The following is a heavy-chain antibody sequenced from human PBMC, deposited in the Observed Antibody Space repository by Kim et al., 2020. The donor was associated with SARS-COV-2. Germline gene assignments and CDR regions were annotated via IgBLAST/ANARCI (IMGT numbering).Heavy chain of an antibody. Sequence: SETLSLTCTVSGGSISSYYWSWIRQPPGKGLEWIGYIYYSGSTNYNPSLKSRVTISVDTSKNQFSLKLSSVTAADTAVYYCARGEHRRYNWFDPWGQGTLVTVSS. CDR1: GGSISSYY. CDR2: IYYSGST. V-gene: IGHV4-59*13. J-gene: IGHJ5*02. CDR3: ARGEHRRYNWFDP. D-gene: IGHD1-26*01.